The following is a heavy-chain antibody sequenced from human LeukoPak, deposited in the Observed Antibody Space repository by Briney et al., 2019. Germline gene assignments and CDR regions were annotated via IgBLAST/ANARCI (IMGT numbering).Heavy chain of an antibody. CDR1: GGSISSSSYY. D-gene: IGHD6-6*01. Sequence: PETLSLTCTVSGGSISSSSYYWGWIRQPPGKGLEWIGSIRYSGSTYYNPSLKSRVTISVDTSKNQSSLKLNSVTAADTAVYYCARPDWRSGGSASFDYWGQGTLVTVSS. CDR3: ARPDWRSGGSASFDY. CDR2: IRYSGST. V-gene: IGHV4-39*01. J-gene: IGHJ4*02.